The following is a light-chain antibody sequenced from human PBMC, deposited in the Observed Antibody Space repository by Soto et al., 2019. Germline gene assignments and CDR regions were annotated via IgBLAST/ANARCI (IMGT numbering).Light chain of an antibody. Sequence: DIQLTQSPSPLSASVGDRVAITCVASQSIRTYLNWYQQKKGKAPKVLIYAASNLQSGVPPRLSGSGYGTDLTITISSMKNEDVATYLCQQSYRKTITFGQGTRLEIK. V-gene: IGKV1-39*01. CDR1: QSIRTY. J-gene: IGKJ5*01. CDR3: QQSYRKTIT. CDR2: AAS.